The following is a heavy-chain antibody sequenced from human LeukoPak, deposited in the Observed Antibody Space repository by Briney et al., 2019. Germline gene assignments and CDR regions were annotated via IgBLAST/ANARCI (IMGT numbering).Heavy chain of an antibody. CDR1: GYTFTNYD. V-gene: IGHV1-8*02. CDR2: MNPNTGNT. J-gene: IGHJ3*02. D-gene: IGHD4-17*01. Sequence: ASVKVSCKASGYTFTNYDINWVRQASGQGLEWMGWMNPNTGNTGYAQKLQGRVTMTTDTSTSTAYMELRSLRSDDTTVYYCARADYGDFSDAFDIWGQGTMVTVSS. CDR3: ARADYGDFSDAFDI.